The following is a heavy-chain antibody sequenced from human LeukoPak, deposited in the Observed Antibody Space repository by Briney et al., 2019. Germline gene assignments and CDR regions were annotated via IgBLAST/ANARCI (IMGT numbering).Heavy chain of an antibody. D-gene: IGHD2-21*01. Sequence: GGSLRLSCAASGFTLNYYWMSWVRQAPGKGLEWVANINQDGSEKYFVDSVKVRFTISRDNAQNSVFLQMDSLRVDDTAVYYCARWVSQYYFDYWGQGTQVTVSS. J-gene: IGHJ4*02. CDR2: INQDGSEK. V-gene: IGHV3-7*01. CDR1: GFTLNYYW. CDR3: ARWVSQYYFDY.